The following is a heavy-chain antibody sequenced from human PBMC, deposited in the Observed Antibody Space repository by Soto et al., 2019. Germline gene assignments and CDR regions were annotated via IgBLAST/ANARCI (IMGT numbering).Heavy chain of an antibody. Sequence: PGGSLRLSCAASGFTFSSYSMNWVRQAPGKGLEWVSSISSSSSYIYYADSVKGRFTISRDNAKNSLYLQMNSLRAEDTAVYYCARSGWLQPTQTVFFDYWGQGTL. CDR1: GFTFSSYS. J-gene: IGHJ4*02. CDR3: ARSGWLQPTQTVFFDY. CDR2: ISSSSSYI. V-gene: IGHV3-21*01. D-gene: IGHD5-12*01.